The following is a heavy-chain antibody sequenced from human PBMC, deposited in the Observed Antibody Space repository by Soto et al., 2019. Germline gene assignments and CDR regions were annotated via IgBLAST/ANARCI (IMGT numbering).Heavy chain of an antibody. Sequence: GESLKISCKGSGYSFTSYWIGWVRQMPGKGLEWMGIIYPGDSDTRYSPSFQGQVTISADKSISTAYLQWSSLKASDTAMYYCVRFFEYSSSPDRRYYYYMDVWGKGTTVTVSS. V-gene: IGHV5-51*01. D-gene: IGHD6-6*01. J-gene: IGHJ6*03. CDR3: VRFFEYSSSPDRRYYYYMDV. CDR2: IYPGDSDT. CDR1: GYSFTSYW.